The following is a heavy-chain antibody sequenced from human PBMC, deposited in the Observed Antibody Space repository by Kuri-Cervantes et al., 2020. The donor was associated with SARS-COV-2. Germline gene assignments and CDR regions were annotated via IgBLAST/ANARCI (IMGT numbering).Heavy chain of an antibody. V-gene: IGHV4-30-4*01. J-gene: IGHJ6*02. CDR2: IYYSGST. Sequence: SETLSLTCTVSGGSISSGDYYWSWIRQPPGKGLEWIGYIYYSGSTYYNPSLKSRVTISVDTSKNQFSLKLSSVTATDTAVYYCARGWGGYCSSTSCYYYYYGMVVWGQGTTVTVSS. CDR1: GGSISSGDYY. CDR3: ARGWGGYCSSTSCYYYYYGMVV. D-gene: IGHD2-2*01.